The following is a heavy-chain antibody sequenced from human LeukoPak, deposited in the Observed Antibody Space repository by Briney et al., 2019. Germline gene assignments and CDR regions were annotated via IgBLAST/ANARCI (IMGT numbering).Heavy chain of an antibody. CDR1: GFTFSSYS. CDR2: ISSSSSTI. J-gene: IGHJ4*02. CDR3: ARDLAGDYVWGSYRYTTRLGY. D-gene: IGHD3-16*02. Sequence: GGSLRLSCAASGFTFSSYSMNWVRQAPGKGLEWVSDISSSSSTIYYADSVKGRFTISRDNAKNSLYLQMNSLRDEDTAVYYCARDLAGDYVWGSYRYTTRLGYWGQGTLVTVSS. V-gene: IGHV3-48*02.